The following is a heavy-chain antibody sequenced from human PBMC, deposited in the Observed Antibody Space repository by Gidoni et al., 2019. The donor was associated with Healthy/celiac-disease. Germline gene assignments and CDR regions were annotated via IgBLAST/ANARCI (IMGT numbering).Heavy chain of an antibody. CDR2: ISSSGSTI. Sequence: EVQLVESGGGVVQPGGALRLSGAASGFTFSSYEMNWVRQAPGKGMEWFSYISSSGSTIYYADSVKGRFTISRDNAKNSLYLQMNSLRAEDTAVYYCARDDAYKGDNYWGQGTLVTVSS. D-gene: IGHD3-16*01. V-gene: IGHV3-48*03. CDR3: ARDDAYKGDNY. CDR1: GFTFSSYE. J-gene: IGHJ4*02.